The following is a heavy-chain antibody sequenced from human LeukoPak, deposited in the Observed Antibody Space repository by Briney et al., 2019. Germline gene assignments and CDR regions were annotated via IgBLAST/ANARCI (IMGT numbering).Heavy chain of an antibody. V-gene: IGHV3-23*01. CDR1: GFTFNIYA. J-gene: IGHJ4*02. CDR2: ISVSGAST. CDR3: AKGSSSGWPSRDYFNY. D-gene: IGHD6-19*01. Sequence: PGGSLRLSCAASGFTFNIYAMSWVRKAPGKGLEWVSAISVSGASTYYADSVKGRFTISRDNSENTLYLQMNSLRAEDTAVYYCAKGSSSGWPSRDYFNYWGQGTLVTVSS.